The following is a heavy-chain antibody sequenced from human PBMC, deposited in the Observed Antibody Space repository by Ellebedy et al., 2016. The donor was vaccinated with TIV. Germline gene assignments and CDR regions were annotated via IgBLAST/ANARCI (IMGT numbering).Heavy chain of an antibody. CDR3: ARLGARLGVYDILTYGIDV. D-gene: IGHD3-9*01. V-gene: IGHV5-51*01. J-gene: IGHJ6*02. CDR1: GYIFSNYW. Sequence: GESLKISCKGSGYIFSNYWIAWVRQMPGKGLEWMGIIYPGDSDTRYSPSFQGQVTISADKSISTAYLQWSSLKASDTAMYYCARLGARLGVYDILTYGIDVWGQGTTVTVSS. CDR2: IYPGDSDT.